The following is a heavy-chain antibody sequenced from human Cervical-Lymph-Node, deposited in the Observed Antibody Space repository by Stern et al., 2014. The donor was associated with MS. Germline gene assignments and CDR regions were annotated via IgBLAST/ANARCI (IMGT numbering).Heavy chain of an antibody. CDR2: INPNSGGT. CDR3: ARGYCSGGSCYLKDY. V-gene: IGHV1-2*04. Sequence: QMQLVQSGAEVKKPGASVKVSCKASGYTFTGYYMHWVRQAPGQGLEWMGWINPNSGGTNYAQKFQGWVTMTRDTSISTAYMELSRLRSDDTAVYYCARGYCSGGSCYLKDYWGQGTLVTVSS. D-gene: IGHD2-15*01. CDR1: GYTFTGYY. J-gene: IGHJ4*02.